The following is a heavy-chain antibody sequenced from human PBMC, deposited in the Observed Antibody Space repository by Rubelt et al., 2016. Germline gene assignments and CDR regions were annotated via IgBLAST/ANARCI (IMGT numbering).Heavy chain of an antibody. V-gene: IGHV3-23*01. CDR2: ISGSGGST. D-gene: IGHD2-15*01. CDR1: GFTFSSYA. CDR3: AKGDIVVVVAAEFDY. Sequence: EVQLLESGGGLVQPGGSLRLSCAASGFTFSSYAMSWVRQAPGQGLEWVEAISGSGGSTYYADSVRGRFTISRDNAKNTLCLQMNSLRAEDTAVYYCAKGDIVVVVAAEFDYWGQGTLVTVSS. J-gene: IGHJ4*02.